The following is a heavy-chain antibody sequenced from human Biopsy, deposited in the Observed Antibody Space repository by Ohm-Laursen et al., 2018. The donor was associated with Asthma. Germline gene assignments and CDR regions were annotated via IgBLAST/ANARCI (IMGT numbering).Heavy chain of an antibody. CDR1: GGTFNTYV. CDR2: INFVFGTT. D-gene: IGHD2-2*01. CDR3: ARKAGSCISRTCYSLDF. Sequence: GASVKVSCKSLGGTFNTYVIGWVRQAPGQGLEWMGGINFVFGTTTYPQKFQDRVTIIADDSTSTVYMELSSLRSEDTAVYYCARKAGSCISRTCYSLDFWGQGTLVTVSS. J-gene: IGHJ4*02. V-gene: IGHV1-69*13.